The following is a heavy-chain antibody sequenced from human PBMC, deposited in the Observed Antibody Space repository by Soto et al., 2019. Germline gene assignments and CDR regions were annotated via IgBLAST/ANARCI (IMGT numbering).Heavy chain of an antibody. CDR1: GGSVTSDEDY. CDR3: ATESGSTYGYFDH. D-gene: IGHD5-18*01. J-gene: IGHJ4*02. V-gene: IGHV4-30-4*01. CDR2: ISNSGST. Sequence: PSETLSLTCTVSGGSVTSDEDYWTWIRQSPGKGLEWIGYISNSGSTGYNPSLKTRLSMSVDRSKNQFTLGLTSVTAADTAVYFCATESGSTYGYFDHWGQGTQVTVLL.